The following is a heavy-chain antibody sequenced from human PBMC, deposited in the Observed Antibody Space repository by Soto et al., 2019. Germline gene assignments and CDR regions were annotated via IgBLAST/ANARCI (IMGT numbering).Heavy chain of an antibody. CDR2: IYYSGST. D-gene: IGHD3-10*01. Sequence: QVQLQESGPGLVKPSQTLSLTCTVSGGSISSGGYYWSWIRQHPGKGLEWIGYIYYSGSTYYNPSLQSRVTISVDTSKNQFSLKLSSVTAADTAVYYCARAYRFYGSGYYYFDYWGQGTLVTVSS. CDR3: ARAYRFYGSGYYYFDY. CDR1: GGSISSGGYY. J-gene: IGHJ4*02. V-gene: IGHV4-31*03.